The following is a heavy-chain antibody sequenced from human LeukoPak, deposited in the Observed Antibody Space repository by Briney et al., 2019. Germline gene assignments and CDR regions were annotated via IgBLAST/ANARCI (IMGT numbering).Heavy chain of an antibody. V-gene: IGHV4-39*07. Sequence: SETLSLTCTVSGGSISSSSYYWGWIRQPPGKGLEWIGSIYYSGSTYYNPSLTSRVTISVDTSKNQFSLKLSSVTAADTAVYYCARDGSYYFDYWGQGTLVTVSS. CDR3: ARDGSYYFDY. CDR2: IYYSGST. J-gene: IGHJ4*02. CDR1: GGSISSSSYY.